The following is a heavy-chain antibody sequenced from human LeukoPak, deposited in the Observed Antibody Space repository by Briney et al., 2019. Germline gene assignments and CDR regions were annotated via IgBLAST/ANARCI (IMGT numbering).Heavy chain of an antibody. V-gene: IGHV4-59*08. CDR3: ARHGGYCSSTSCYGWFDY. J-gene: IGHJ4*02. Sequence: SETLSLTCTVSGGSISSYYWSWIRQPPGKGLEWIGYIYYSGSTNYNPSLKSRVTISVDMSKNQFSLKLSSVTAADTAVYYCARHGGYCSSTSCYGWFDYWGQGTLVTVSS. CDR2: IYYSGST. D-gene: IGHD2-2*01. CDR1: GGSISSYY.